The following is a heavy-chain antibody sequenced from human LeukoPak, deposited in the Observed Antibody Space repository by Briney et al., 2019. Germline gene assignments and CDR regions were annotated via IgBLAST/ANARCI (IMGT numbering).Heavy chain of an antibody. Sequence: SETLSLTCAVYGGSFSGYYWSWIRQPPGKGLEWIGYIYYSGSTNYNPSLKSRVTISVDTSKNQFSLKLSSVTAADTAVYYCARERGYDYVWGSYRSRENWFDPWGQGTLVTVSS. CDR1: GGSFSGYY. CDR2: IYYSGST. CDR3: ARERGYDYVWGSYRSRENWFDP. D-gene: IGHD3-16*02. V-gene: IGHV4-59*01. J-gene: IGHJ5*02.